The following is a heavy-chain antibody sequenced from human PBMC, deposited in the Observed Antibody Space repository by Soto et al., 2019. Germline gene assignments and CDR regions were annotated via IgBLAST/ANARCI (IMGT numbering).Heavy chain of an antibody. J-gene: IGHJ4*02. V-gene: IGHV3-72*01. D-gene: IGHD4-17*01. CDR3: ARGPTTVTTRTYYFDY. CDR2: IRNKANSYTT. Sequence: GGSLRLSCAASGFTFSDHYMDWVRQALGKGLEWVGRIRNKANSYTTEYTASVKGKFTISRDDSKNTLYLQMNSLRAEDTAVHYCARGPTTVTTRTYYFDYWGQETLVTVS. CDR1: GFTFSDHY.